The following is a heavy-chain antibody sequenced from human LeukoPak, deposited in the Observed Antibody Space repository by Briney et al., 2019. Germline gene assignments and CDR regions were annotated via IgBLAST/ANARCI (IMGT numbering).Heavy chain of an antibody. CDR2: IYYSGST. V-gene: IGHV4-59*01. D-gene: IGHD3-22*01. CDR1: GGSISSYY. J-gene: IGHJ3*02. Sequence: SETLSLTCTVSGGSISSYYWSWIRQPPGKGLEWIGYIYYSGSTNYNPSLKSRVTISVDTSKNQFSLKPSSATAADTAVYYCARDRPYYYDSSGYSTTYHDAFDIWGQGTMVTVSS. CDR3: ARDRPYYYDSSGYSTTYHDAFDI.